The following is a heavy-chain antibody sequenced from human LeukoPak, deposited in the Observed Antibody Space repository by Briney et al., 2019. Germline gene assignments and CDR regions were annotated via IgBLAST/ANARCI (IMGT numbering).Heavy chain of an antibody. CDR1: GGSFSGYY. CDR2: INHSGST. D-gene: IGHD2-15*01. V-gene: IGHV4-34*01. CDR3: ARGKSTPGAFDI. J-gene: IGHJ3*02. Sequence: SETLSLTCAVYGGSFSGYYWSWIRQPPGKGLEWIGEINHSGSTNYNPSLKSRVTISVDTSKNQFSLKLSSVTAADTAVYYCARGKSTPGAFDIWGQGTMVTVSS.